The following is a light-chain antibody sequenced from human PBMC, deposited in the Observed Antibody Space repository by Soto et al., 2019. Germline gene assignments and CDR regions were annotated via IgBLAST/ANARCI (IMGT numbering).Light chain of an antibody. CDR3: CSYTSNSTYV. V-gene: IGLV1-40*01. Sequence: QSVLTQPPSVSGAPGQRVTISCTGSSSNIGANYDVHWYQSLPGTAPKLLIYANINRPSGVPDRFSGSKSGTSASLAITGLQAEDEADYYCCSYTSNSTYVFGTGTKVTVL. CDR1: SSNIGANYD. J-gene: IGLJ1*01. CDR2: ANI.